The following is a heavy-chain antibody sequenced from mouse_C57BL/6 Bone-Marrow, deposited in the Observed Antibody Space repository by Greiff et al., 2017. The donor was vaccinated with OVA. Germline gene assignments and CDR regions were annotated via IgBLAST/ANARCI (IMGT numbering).Heavy chain of an antibody. D-gene: IGHD3-1*01. V-gene: IGHV1-50*01. CDR2: IDPSDSYT. Sequence: QVQLQQPGAELVKPGASVKLSCKASGYTFTSYWMQWVNQRPGQGLEWIGEIDPSDSYTNYNQKFKGKATLPVDTAASTAYMQLSSLTSEDSAVYCCARSWGVGGRYGGQSTTRRVS. J-gene: IGHJ2*01. CDR3: ARSWGVGGRY. CDR1: GYTFTSYW.